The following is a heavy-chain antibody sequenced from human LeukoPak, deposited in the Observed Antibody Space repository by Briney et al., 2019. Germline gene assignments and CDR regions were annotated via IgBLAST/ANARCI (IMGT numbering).Heavy chain of an antibody. D-gene: IGHD3-10*01. CDR2: IWYDGSNK. CDR1: GFTFSSYG. Sequence: GGSLRLSCAASGFTFSSYGMHWARQAPGKGLEWVAVIWYDGSNKYYADSVKGRFTISRDNSKNTLYLQMNSLRAEDTAVYYCARDPTRQGVIRYYFDYWGQGTLVTVSS. J-gene: IGHJ4*02. V-gene: IGHV3-33*01. CDR3: ARDPTRQGVIRYYFDY.